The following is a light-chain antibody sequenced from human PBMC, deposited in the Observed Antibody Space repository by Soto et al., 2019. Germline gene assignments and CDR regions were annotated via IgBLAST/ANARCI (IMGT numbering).Light chain of an antibody. Sequence: EIVLTQSPATLSLSPGERATLSCRASQSVSSYLAWYQQKPGQAPRLLIYDASNRATGIPARFSGSGSGTDVTLTISSLEPEDLAVDYCQQRSNWPPLTFGGGTKVEIK. CDR3: QQRSNWPPLT. CDR2: DAS. V-gene: IGKV3-11*01. J-gene: IGKJ4*01. CDR1: QSVSSY.